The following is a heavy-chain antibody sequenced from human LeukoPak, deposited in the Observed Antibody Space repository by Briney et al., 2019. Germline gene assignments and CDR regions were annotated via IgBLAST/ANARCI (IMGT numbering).Heavy chain of an antibody. CDR2: IHYDGSNK. J-gene: IGHJ4*02. CDR3: AKDKYDSSSYYLEY. CDR1: GFTFISYG. Sequence: GGSLRLSCAASGFTFISYGMHWVRQAPGKGLEWVAFIHYDGSNKYYADSVEGRFTISRDNSKNTVYLHMNSLRAEDTAVYYCAKDKYDSSSYYLEYWGQGTLVTVSS. V-gene: IGHV3-30*02. D-gene: IGHD3-22*01.